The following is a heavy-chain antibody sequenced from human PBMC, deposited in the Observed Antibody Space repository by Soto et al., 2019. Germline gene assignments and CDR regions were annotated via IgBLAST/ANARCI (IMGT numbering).Heavy chain of an antibody. CDR1: GGSFSGYY. Sequence: PSETLSLTCAVYGGSFSGYYWSWIRQPPGKGLEWIGEINHSGSTNYNPSLKSRVTISVDTSKNQFSLKLSSVTAADTAVYYCARGKGCSSTSCHIPFDYWGQGTLVTVSS. J-gene: IGHJ4*02. D-gene: IGHD2-2*02. CDR3: ARGKGCSSTSCHIPFDY. CDR2: INHSGST. V-gene: IGHV4-34*01.